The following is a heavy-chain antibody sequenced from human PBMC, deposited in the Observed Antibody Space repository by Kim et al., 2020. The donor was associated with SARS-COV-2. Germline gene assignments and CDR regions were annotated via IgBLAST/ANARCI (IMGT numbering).Heavy chain of an antibody. J-gene: IGHJ4*02. CDR3: VRAGDQQVDQYFDY. CDR1: GYSFTNYY. Sequence: ASVKVSCKTSGYSFTNYYMHWVRQAPGQGLEWMGMIKSSDGYTNYAQKFQGRVTMTRDTSTTTLYMELSSLRSEDTAVYYCVRAGDQQVDQYFDYWGQGTLVTVSS. CDR2: IKSSDGYT. D-gene: IGHD6-13*01. V-gene: IGHV1-46*01.